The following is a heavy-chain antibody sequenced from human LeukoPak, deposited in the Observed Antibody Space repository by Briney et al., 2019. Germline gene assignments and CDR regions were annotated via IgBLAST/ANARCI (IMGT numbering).Heavy chain of an antibody. J-gene: IGHJ4*02. CDR2: INCKDGGT. Sequence: ASVKVSCKASGYTFSDYYMHWVRQAPGQGLEWMGLINCKDGGTEYAQKFQGRVTMTRDTSISTAYMDLSRLTSDDTAVYYCSRDSLHWGASDFWGQGSLVTVSS. D-gene: IGHD3-16*01. V-gene: IGHV1-2*02. CDR3: SRDSLHWGASDF. CDR1: GYTFSDYY.